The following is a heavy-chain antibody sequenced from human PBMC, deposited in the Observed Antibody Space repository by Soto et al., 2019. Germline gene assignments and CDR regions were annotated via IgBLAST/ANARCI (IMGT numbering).Heavy chain of an antibody. J-gene: IGHJ3*02. CDR3: ARDFEGRAFDI. CDR1: GFTFISYS. D-gene: IGHD3-9*01. V-gene: IGHV3-21*01. Sequence: ESLRLSCAASGFTFISYSMNGVRQAPGKGLEWVSSISSSSSYIYYADSVKGRFTISRDNAKNSLYLQMNSLRAEDTAVYYCARDFEGRAFDIWGQGTMVTVSS. CDR2: ISSSSSYI.